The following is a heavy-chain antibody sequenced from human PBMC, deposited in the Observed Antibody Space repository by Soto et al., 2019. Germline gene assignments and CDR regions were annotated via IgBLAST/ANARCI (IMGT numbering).Heavy chain of an antibody. Sequence: GGSLRLSCAASGFTFSSYGMHWVRQAPGKGLEWVAVIRYDGSNKYYADSVKGRFTISRENSKNTLYLQMNSLRAEDTAVYYCARDRISGSDSPGAFYIGGQGTMDTGSS. D-gene: IGHD1-26*01. J-gene: IGHJ3*02. CDR2: IRYDGSNK. V-gene: IGHV3-33*01. CDR3: ARDRISGSDSPGAFYI. CDR1: GFTFSSYG.